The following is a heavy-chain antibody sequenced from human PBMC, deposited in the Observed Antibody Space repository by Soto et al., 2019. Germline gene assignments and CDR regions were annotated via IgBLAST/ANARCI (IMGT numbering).Heavy chain of an antibody. V-gene: IGHV4-34*01. CDR2: INHSGST. CDR3: ATMGTPATGLYYFAY. CDR1: GGSFSGYY. D-gene: IGHD2-15*01. Sequence: SETLSLTCAVXGGSFSGYYWSWIRQPPGKGLEWIGEINHSGSTSYNPSLKSRVTISVDTSKNQFSLKLSSVTAADTAVYYCATMGTPATGLYYFAYWGQGTLVTVSS. J-gene: IGHJ4*02.